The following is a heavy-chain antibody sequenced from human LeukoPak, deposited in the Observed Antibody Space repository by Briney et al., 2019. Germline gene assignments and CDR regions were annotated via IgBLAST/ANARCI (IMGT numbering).Heavy chain of an antibody. CDR3: AIYDSSGSGGY. D-gene: IGHD3-22*01. CDR1: GFTFSSYW. Sequence: GGSLRPSCAASGFTFSSYWMSWVRQAPGKGLVWVSRINSDGSSTSYADSVKGRFTISRDNAKNTLYLQMNSLRAEDTAVYYCAIYDSSGSGGYWGQGTLVTVSS. CDR2: INSDGSST. V-gene: IGHV3-74*01. J-gene: IGHJ4*02.